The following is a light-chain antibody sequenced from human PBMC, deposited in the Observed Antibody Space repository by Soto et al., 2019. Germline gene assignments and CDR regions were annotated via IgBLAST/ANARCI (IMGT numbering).Light chain of an antibody. Sequence: TQLTQSPSSLSASVCDRVTITCLASQGISSYLAWLQQKPGKAPILLIYKASGLESGVPSRFSGSGSGTDFTLTISSLQPDDFATYYCQQYNSYSPLTFGGGTKVDI. V-gene: IGKV1-5*03. CDR2: KAS. CDR1: QGISSY. CDR3: QQYNSYSPLT. J-gene: IGKJ4*01.